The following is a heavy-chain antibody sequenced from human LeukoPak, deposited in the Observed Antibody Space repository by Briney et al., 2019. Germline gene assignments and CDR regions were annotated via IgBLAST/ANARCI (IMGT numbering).Heavy chain of an antibody. CDR3: ARLSGGIAVAGTEESDP. Sequence: GESLKISCKGSGYSFTSYWIGWVRQMPGKGLEWMGIIYPGDSDTRYSPSFQGQVTISADKPISTAYLQWSSLKASDTAMYYCARLSGGIAVAGTEESDPWGQGTLVTVSS. CDR1: GYSFTSYW. CDR2: IYPGDSDT. J-gene: IGHJ5*02. D-gene: IGHD6-19*01. V-gene: IGHV5-51*01.